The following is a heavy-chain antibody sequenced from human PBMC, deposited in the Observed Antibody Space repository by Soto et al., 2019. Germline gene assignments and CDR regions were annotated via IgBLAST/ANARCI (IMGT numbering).Heavy chain of an antibody. V-gene: IGHV4-34*01. CDR2: INHSGST. CDR3: ARSMELPNWFDP. J-gene: IGHJ5*02. Sequence: SETLSLTCAVYGGSFSGYYWSWIRQPPGKGLEWIGEINHSGSTNYNPSLKSRVTISVDTSKNQFSLKLSSVTAADTAVYYCARSMELPNWFDPWGQGTLVTVSS. D-gene: IGHD1-26*01. CDR1: GGSFSGYY.